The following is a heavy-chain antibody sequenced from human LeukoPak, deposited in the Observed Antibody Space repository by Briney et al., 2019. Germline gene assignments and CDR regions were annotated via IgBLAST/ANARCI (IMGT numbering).Heavy chain of an antibody. J-gene: IGHJ6*02. CDR2: IVVGSGNT. CDR1: GFTFTSSA. V-gene: IGHV1-58*02. CDR3: ARWPPRGRYSGIPV. D-gene: IGHD5-12*01. Sequence: TSVKVSCKASGFTFTSSAMQWVRQARGQRLEWIGWIVVGSGNTNYAQKFQERVTITRDMSTSTDYMELSSLRSDDTAVYYCARWPPRGRYSGIPVWGQGTTVTVSS.